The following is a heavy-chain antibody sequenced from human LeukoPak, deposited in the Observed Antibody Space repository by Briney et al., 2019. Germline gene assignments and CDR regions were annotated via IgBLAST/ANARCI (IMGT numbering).Heavy chain of an antibody. CDR2: ISYDGSNK. Sequence: PGGSLRLSCAASGFTFSSYAMHWVRQAPGKGLEWVAVISYDGSNKYYADSVKGRFTISRDNSKNTLYLQMNSLRAEDTAVYYCASGGYSLEGDYYYYGMDVWGQGTTVTVSS. CDR3: ASGGYSLEGDYYYYGMDV. V-gene: IGHV3-30-3*01. D-gene: IGHD5-18*01. J-gene: IGHJ6*02. CDR1: GFTFSSYA.